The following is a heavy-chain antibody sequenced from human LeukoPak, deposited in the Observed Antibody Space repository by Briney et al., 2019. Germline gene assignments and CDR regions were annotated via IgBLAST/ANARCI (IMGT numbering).Heavy chain of an antibody. D-gene: IGHD1-26*01. CDR2: INYCGGI. V-gene: IGHV4-31*03. CDR1: GGFISHGGYY. CDR3: ARDGSYSGSYHALPDT. Sequence: SETLSLTCTVSGGFISHGGYYWSWIRQHPGKGLEWIGYINYCGGIYHNPSHQSRVTISVDTPKNQFSLKLSSVTAADTAVYYCARDGSYSGSYHALPDTWGQGTLVTVSS. J-gene: IGHJ5*02.